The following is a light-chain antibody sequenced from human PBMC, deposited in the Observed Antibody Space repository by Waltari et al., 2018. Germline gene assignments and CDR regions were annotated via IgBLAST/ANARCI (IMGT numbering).Light chain of an antibody. V-gene: IGKV1-NL1*01. CDR2: GTS. CDR1: HDIRGF. J-gene: IGKJ1*01. CDR3: QQYYSTPQT. Sequence: DIYMAQSPSSLSASVGDRVTISCRASHDIRGFLAWYQHNPGQAPKLLLYGTSRLESGVPPRFSGSDSGTTFTLTISLLQPVDSATYYCQQYYSTPQTFGQGTKVEI.